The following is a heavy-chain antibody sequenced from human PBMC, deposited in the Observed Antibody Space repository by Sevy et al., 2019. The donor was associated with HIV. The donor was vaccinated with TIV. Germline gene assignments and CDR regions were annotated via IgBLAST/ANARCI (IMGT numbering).Heavy chain of an antibody. D-gene: IGHD5-12*01. CDR2: ISGSGGST. CDR1: GFTFSSYT. V-gene: IGHV3-23*01. Sequence: GGSLRLSCAASGFTFSSYTMSWVRQAPGKGLEWVSAISGSGGSTYYSDSVKGRFTISRDNSMNTLYLQMNSLRAEDTAVYYCAKTEMATMSPTGISMDVWGQGTTVTVSS. CDR3: AKTEMATMSPTGISMDV. J-gene: IGHJ6*02.